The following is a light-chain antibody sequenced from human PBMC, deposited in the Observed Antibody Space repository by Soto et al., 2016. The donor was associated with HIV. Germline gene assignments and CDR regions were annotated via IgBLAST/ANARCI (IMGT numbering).Light chain of an antibody. V-gene: IGKV1-5*03. J-gene: IGKJ2*01. CDR3: QQYNSYSPYT. CDR2: KAS. CDR1: QSISSW. Sequence: DIQMTQSPSXLSASVGDRVTITCRASQSISSWLAWYQQKPGKAPKLLIYKASSLESGVPSRFSGSGSGTEFTLTISSLQPDDFATYYCQQYNSYSPYTFGQGTKLEIK.